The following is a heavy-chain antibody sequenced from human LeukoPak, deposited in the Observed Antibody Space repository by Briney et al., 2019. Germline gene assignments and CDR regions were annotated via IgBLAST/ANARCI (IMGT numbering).Heavy chain of an antibody. J-gene: IGHJ4*02. CDR1: GFLFSSYA. D-gene: IGHD6-13*01. Sequence: GGSLRLSCAASGFLFSSYAIHWVRQAPGKGLEWAAVISYDGSNKNYADSVKGRFTVSRDNSKNTLYLQMNSLRAEDTAVYYCAKVLGSSSWYSLGYWGQGTLVTVSS. V-gene: IGHV3-30-3*01. CDR3: AKVLGSSSWYSLGY. CDR2: ISYDGSNK.